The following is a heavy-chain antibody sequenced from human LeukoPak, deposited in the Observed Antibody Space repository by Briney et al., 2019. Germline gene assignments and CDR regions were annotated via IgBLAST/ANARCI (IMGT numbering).Heavy chain of an antibody. V-gene: IGHV4-34*01. CDR2: INHRGST. CDR1: GGSLSGYY. CDR3: ARGRSGSYYPFDY. Sequence: PSETLSLTCAVYGGSLSGYYWSWIRQPPGKGLEWIGEINHRGSTNYNPSLTSRVTISVDTSKNQFSLKLSSVTAADTAVYYCARGRSGSYYPFDYWGQGTLVTVSS. J-gene: IGHJ4*02. D-gene: IGHD1-26*01.